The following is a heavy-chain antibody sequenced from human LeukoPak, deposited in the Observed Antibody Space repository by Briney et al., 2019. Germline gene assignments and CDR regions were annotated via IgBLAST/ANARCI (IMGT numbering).Heavy chain of an antibody. J-gene: IGHJ6*02. CDR2: IIPIFGTA. CDR1: GGTFSSYA. CDR3: AREEGYSYGNYYYGMDV. Sequence: ASVKVSCKASGGTFSSYAISWVRQAPGQGLEWMGGIIPIFGTANYAQKFQGRVTITADESTSTAYMELRSLRSDDTAVYYCAREEGYSYGNYYYGMDVWGQGTTVTVSS. V-gene: IGHV1-69*01. D-gene: IGHD5-18*01.